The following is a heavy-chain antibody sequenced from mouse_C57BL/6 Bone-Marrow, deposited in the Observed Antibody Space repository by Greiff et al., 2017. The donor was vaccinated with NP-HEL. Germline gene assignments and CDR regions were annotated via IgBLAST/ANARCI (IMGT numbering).Heavy chain of an antibody. CDR1: GFTFTSYW. D-gene: IGHD1-1*01. Sequence: QVQLKQPGAELVKPGASVKLSCKASGFTFTSYWMHWVKQRPGQGLEWIGMIHPNSGSTNYNEKFKSKATLTVDKSSSTAYMQLSSLTSEDSAVYYCAHFYYYGSSYAMDYWGQGTSVTVSS. V-gene: IGHV1-64*01. CDR3: AHFYYYGSSYAMDY. CDR2: IHPNSGST. J-gene: IGHJ4*01.